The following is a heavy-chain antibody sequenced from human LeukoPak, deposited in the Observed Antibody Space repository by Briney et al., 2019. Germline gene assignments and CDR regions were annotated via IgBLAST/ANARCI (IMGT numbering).Heavy chain of an antibody. Sequence: KTSETLSLTCTVSGYSITSAYYWGWIRQPPGKGLEWIGSIYHSGSTYYNPSLKSRVTISVDTSKNQFSLKLSSVTAADTAVYYCARPVRGVTDYYMDVWGKGTTVTVSS. CDR2: IYHSGST. V-gene: IGHV4-38-2*02. D-gene: IGHD3-10*01. J-gene: IGHJ6*03. CDR1: GYSITSAYY. CDR3: ARPVRGVTDYYMDV.